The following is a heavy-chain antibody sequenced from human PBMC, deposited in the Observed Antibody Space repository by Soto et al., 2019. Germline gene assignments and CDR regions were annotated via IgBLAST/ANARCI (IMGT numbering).Heavy chain of an antibody. J-gene: IGHJ6*02. CDR3: ARRGPLDNMPAVPDYFALDV. D-gene: IGHD4-17*01. CDR2: ISSGGSST. CDR1: GFTFRDYY. V-gene: IGHV3-11*01. Sequence: QVHLVESGGGLVKPGGSLTLSCEASGFTFRDYYMSWIRQAPGKGLEWVSYISSGGSSTFYTESVKGLITISRDIAKNALYLQTDYLKVEDTGVYFCARRGPLDNMPAVPDYFALDVWGQGTTVTVSS.